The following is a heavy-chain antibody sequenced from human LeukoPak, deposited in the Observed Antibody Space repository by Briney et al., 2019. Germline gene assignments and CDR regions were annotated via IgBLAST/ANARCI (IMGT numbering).Heavy chain of an antibody. CDR1: GFTFSDYY. Sequence: PGGSLRLSCAASGFTFSDYYMSWIRQAPGKGLEWVSYISSSGSTIYYADSVRGRFTISRDNAKNSLFLQMDSLTVEDTAIYYCARDFYDGFALDYWGQGIPVTVSS. CDR2: ISSSGSTI. D-gene: IGHD2/OR15-2a*01. CDR3: ARDFYDGFALDY. V-gene: IGHV3-11*04. J-gene: IGHJ4*02.